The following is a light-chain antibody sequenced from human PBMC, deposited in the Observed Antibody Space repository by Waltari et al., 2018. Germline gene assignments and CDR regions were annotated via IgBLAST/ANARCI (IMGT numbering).Light chain of an antibody. CDR3: QSYDNSLGAWV. J-gene: IGLJ3*02. V-gene: IGLV1-40*01. CDR1: SSNIGAGYD. Sequence: QSVLTQPPSVSGAPGQSVTLSCTGSSSNIGAGYDVHWYQQFPGTAPKLLTFEYSRRPSGGPGRFSGSWSGASASLAITGLQTEDEADYYCQSYDNSLGAWVFGGGTTLTVL. CDR2: EYS.